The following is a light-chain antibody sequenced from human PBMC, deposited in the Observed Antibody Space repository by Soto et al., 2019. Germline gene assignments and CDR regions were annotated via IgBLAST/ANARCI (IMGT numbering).Light chain of an antibody. V-gene: IGKV4-1*01. J-gene: IGKJ2*01. CDR1: QSVLYSSNNKNY. CDR2: WAS. Sequence: DIVMTQSPDSLAVSLGERATINCKSSQSVLYSSNNKNYLAWYQQKPGQPPKLLIYWASTRESGVPDRFSGSGSGTDFTLPIRSLQAEDVAVYYRQKYYSTPYTFGQGTKLEIK. CDR3: QKYYSTPYT.